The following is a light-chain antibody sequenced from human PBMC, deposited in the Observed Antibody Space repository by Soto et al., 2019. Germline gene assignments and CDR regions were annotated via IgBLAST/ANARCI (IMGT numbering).Light chain of an antibody. CDR1: GSNIGANFD. CDR2: RNT. V-gene: IGLV1-40*01. CDR3: SSYTTSNTRV. Sequence: QSVLTHPPALSGAPGQRVTISCTGSGSNIGANFDVHWYQQLPGTAPKLLIYRNTHRPSGVPDRFSASKSATSASLAITGLLAEDEADYYCSSYTTSNTRVFGTGTKATVL. J-gene: IGLJ1*01.